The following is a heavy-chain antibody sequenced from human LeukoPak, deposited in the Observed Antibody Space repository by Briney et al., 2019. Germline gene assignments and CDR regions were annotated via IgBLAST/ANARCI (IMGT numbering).Heavy chain of an antibody. Sequence: VASVKVSCTSSGYTSRTYGISWMRQAPGQGLEWMGWISSHNGNTNYAQKFHGRLTMTTDTSTSTAYMELRSLRSDDTGVYYCARDVPGSIGTTARFDPWGQGTLVTVSS. J-gene: IGHJ5*02. CDR2: ISSHNGNT. CDR3: ARDVPGSIGTTARFDP. CDR1: GYTSRTYG. D-gene: IGHD1-1*01. V-gene: IGHV1-18*01.